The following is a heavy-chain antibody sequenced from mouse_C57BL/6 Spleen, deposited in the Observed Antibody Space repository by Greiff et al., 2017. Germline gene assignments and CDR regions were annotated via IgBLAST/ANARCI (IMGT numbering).Heavy chain of an antibody. J-gene: IGHJ3*01. V-gene: IGHV1-69*01. CDR2: IDPSDSYT. CDR1: GYTFTSYW. CDR3: ERRYYYGSSDLFAY. D-gene: IGHD1-1*01. Sequence: QVQLQQPGAELVMPGASVKLSCKASGYTFTSYWMHWVKQRPGQGLEWIGEIDPSDSYTNYNQKFKGKSTLTVDKSSSTAYMQLSSLTSEDSAVYYGERRYYYGSSDLFAYWGQGTLVTVSA.